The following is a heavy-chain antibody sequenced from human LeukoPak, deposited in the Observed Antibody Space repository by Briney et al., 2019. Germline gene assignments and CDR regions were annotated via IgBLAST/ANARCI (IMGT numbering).Heavy chain of an antibody. CDR3: ARRHNWNYGLNDAFDI. CDR2: IYYSGST. Sequence: PSETLSLTCTVSGGSISSSSYYWGWIRQPPGKGLEWIGSIYYSGSTYYNPSLKSRVTISVDTSKNQFSLKLSSVTAADTAVYYCARRHNWNYGLNDAFDIWGQRTMVTVSS. V-gene: IGHV4-39*01. J-gene: IGHJ3*02. D-gene: IGHD1-7*01. CDR1: GGSISSSSYY.